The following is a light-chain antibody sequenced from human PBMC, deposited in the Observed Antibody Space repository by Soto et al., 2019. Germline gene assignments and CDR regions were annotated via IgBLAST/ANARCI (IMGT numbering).Light chain of an antibody. Sequence: EIVITQSPATLSVSPGERATLSCRASQGIGNNLAWYQQKPGQTPRLLIYAASTRATGVPARFSGSGSGTDFTLTINSLQSEDFAVYYCQQHGNWPLTFGGGTRVEIK. V-gene: IGKV3D-15*01. CDR3: QQHGNWPLT. CDR2: AAS. CDR1: QGIGNN. J-gene: IGKJ4*01.